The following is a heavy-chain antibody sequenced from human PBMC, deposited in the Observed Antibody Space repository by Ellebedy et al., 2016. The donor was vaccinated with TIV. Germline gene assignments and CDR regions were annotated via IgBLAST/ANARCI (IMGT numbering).Heavy chain of an antibody. CDR3: ARESRRSGWSFDY. D-gene: IGHD6-19*01. CDR1: GDSVSSNTAA. CDR2: TYCRSQCNN. J-gene: IGHJ4*02. V-gene: IGHV6-1*01. Sequence: MPSETLSLTCAISGDSVSSNTAAWSWIRQSPSRGLEWLGRTYCRSQCNNDYAVSVRGRITFNADTSKNHFSLQLNSVTPEDSAVYYCARESRRSGWSFDYWGQGTLVTVSS.